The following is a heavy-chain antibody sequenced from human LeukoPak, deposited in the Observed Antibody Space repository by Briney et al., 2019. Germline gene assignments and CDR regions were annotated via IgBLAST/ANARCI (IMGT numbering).Heavy chain of an antibody. CDR1: GDSITSSY. CDR3: TRHGKNWKIDA. V-gene: IGHV4-59*08. Sequence: SETLSLTCIVSGDSITSSYWSWVRQPPGGGLDWIGHISYTGSSKCNPSLGSRVAISADTSRNQFSLKMTYVTAADTAVYFCTRHGKNWKIDAWGQGTPVTVSS. CDR2: ISYTGSS. J-gene: IGHJ5*02. D-gene: IGHD1-1*01.